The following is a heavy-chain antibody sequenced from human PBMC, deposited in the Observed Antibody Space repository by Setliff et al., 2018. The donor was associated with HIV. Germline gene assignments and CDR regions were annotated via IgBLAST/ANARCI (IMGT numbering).Heavy chain of an antibody. CDR2: IKGSGDTT. D-gene: IGHD4-17*01. CDR1: GLTFSSYA. CDR3: AKVVSYLYGPRLAFDF. V-gene: IGHV3-23*01. J-gene: IGHJ4*02. Sequence: GGSLRLSCAASGLTFSSYAMSRVRQAPGKGLEWVSGIKGSGDTTYYADSVKGRFTISRDNSKNTVYLQMNSLRAEDTALYYCAKVVSYLYGPRLAFDFWGQGTLVTVSS.